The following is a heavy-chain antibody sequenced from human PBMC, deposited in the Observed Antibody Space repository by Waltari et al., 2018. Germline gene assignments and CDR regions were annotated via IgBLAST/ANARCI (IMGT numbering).Heavy chain of an antibody. D-gene: IGHD3-22*01. CDR2: ISYNERNI. Sequence: QVQLVESGGGVVQPGRSLRLSCAASDSTFSSYAMHWVRQAPGKGLEWVAGISYNERNIYYVDSVKGRFTISRDNSKKTLYLQMNSLRPEDTAMYYCVRDFCDRTKCHGMDVWGQGTTVTVSS. CDR1: DSTFSSYA. J-gene: IGHJ6*02. V-gene: IGHV3-30*04. CDR3: VRDFCDRTKCHGMDV.